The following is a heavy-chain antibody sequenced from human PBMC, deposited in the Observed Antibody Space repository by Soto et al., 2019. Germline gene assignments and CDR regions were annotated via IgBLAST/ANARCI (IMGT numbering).Heavy chain of an antibody. CDR1: GFTFRSYD. D-gene: IGHD1-1*01. CDR2: IDIGGNT. Sequence: EVELVESGGGLVQPGGSLRLSCAASGFTFRSYDMHWVRQATGKGLEWVSAIDIGGNTFYPGSVQGRFTISRENGKNSLYVQMNNLRAGVTAVYYCAREGERGSGDSVDALDIWGPGTLVTVSS. V-gene: IGHV3-13*01. J-gene: IGHJ3*02. CDR3: AREGERGSGDSVDALDI.